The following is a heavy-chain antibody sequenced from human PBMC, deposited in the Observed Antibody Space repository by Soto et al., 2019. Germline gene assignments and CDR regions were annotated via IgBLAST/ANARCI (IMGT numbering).Heavy chain of an antibody. V-gene: IGHV3-23*01. CDR3: ANSTAQYYIYQYMDG. Sequence: GSLRLSCVGSGFAFSSYAMSWVRQVPGKGLEWVAGIIGSGGNTYHADSVKGRLTISRDNSKNTLSLQVNSLRAEDTAVYYCANSTAQYYIYQYMDGWGEGTTVPVSS. D-gene: IGHD2-21*02. CDR1: GFAFSSYA. J-gene: IGHJ6*03. CDR2: IIGSGGNT.